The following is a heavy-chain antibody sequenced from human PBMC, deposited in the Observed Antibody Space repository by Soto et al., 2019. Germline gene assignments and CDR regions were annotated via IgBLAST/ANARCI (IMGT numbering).Heavy chain of an antibody. CDR2: IYYSGST. Sequence: SETLSLTCTVSGGSISSGGYYWSWIRQHPGKGLEWIGYIYYSGSTYYNPSLKSRVTISVDTSKNQFSLRLSSVTAADTAVYYCARALGLVVGNWFDPWGQGTLVTVSS. J-gene: IGHJ5*02. CDR3: ARALGLVVGNWFDP. D-gene: IGHD1-26*01. CDR1: GGSISSGGYY. V-gene: IGHV4-31*03.